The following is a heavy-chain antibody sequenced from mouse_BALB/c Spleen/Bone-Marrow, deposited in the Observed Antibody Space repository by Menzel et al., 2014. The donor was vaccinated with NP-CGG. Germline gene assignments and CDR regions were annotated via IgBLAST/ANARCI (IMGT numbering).Heavy chain of an antibody. CDR2: IYPGDGET. CDR1: GYPFSSYW. J-gene: IGHJ2*01. V-gene: IGHV1-80*01. Sequence: SGAELVRPGSSVMISCKASGYPFSSYWLNWVKQRPGQGLEWIGRIYPGDGETNYNGKFKGNATLTADKSSSTAYMQRISLTSEDAAVYFCARKYGDYWGQGTTLTVSS. D-gene: IGHD2-10*02. CDR3: ARKYGDY.